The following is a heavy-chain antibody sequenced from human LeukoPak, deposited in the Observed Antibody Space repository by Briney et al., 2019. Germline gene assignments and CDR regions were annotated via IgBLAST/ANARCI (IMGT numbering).Heavy chain of an antibody. D-gene: IGHD5-12*01. J-gene: IGHJ3*02. CDR3: ASRGYSGYPDAFDI. V-gene: IGHV4-34*01. CDR2: INHSGST. Sequence: PSETLSLTCAVYGGSFSGYYWSWIRQPPGKGLEWIGEINHSGSTNYNPSLKSRVTISVDTSKNQFSLKLSSVTAADTAVYYCASRGYSGYPDAFDIWGQGTMVTVSS. CDR1: GGSFSGYY.